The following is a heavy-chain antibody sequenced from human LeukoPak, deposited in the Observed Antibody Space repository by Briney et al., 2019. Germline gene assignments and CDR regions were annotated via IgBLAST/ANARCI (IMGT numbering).Heavy chain of an antibody. CDR2: IYYSGRT. V-gene: IGHV4-59*01. Sequence: SETLSLTCTVSGGSISDYYWNWMRQPPGKGLEWIGYIYYSGRTSYNPSLKSRVSISVDTSKNQFSLKLSSVTAADTAVYYCARDFRGSVDAFDIWGQGTMVAVSS. CDR3: ARDFRGSVDAFDI. J-gene: IGHJ3*02. CDR1: GGSISDYY.